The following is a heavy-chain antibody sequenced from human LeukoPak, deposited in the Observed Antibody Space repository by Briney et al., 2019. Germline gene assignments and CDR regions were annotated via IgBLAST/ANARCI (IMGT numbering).Heavy chain of an antibody. D-gene: IGHD3-10*01. Sequence: PSETLSLTCTVSGGSISNGSYYWSWIRQPAGKGLEWIGRIYTSGSTNYNPSLKSRVTISVDTSKNQFSLKLSSVTAADTAVYYCARAARTSVRGVSNAFDIWGQGTMVTVSS. CDR3: ARAARTSVRGVSNAFDI. CDR1: GGSISNGSYY. V-gene: IGHV4-61*02. J-gene: IGHJ3*02. CDR2: IYTSGST.